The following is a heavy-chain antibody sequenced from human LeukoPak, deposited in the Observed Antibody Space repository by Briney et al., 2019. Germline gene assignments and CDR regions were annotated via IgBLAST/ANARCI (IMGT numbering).Heavy chain of an antibody. CDR3: AKGTTVTNALSFDY. CDR2: IYNTGST. V-gene: IGHV4-38-2*01. Sequence: PSETLSLTCGVSGCFISSGYYSGWIRQPPGKRLEWIGNIYNTGSTYYHPSLKSRITISVGTSNNQFSLKLTSSDSAATGVYYCAKGTTVTNALSFDYWGQGSLVIVSS. D-gene: IGHD1-1*01. J-gene: IGHJ4*02. CDR1: GCFISSGYY.